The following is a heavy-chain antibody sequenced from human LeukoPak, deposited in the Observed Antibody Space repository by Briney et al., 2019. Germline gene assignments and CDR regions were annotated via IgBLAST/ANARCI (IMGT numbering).Heavy chain of an antibody. CDR1: GFTFSSYA. CDR2: ISGSGGST. V-gene: IGHV3-23*01. D-gene: IGHD6-19*01. CDR3: AKDSFSGWSYYYYYYMDV. J-gene: IGHJ6*03. Sequence: GGSLRLSCAASGFTFSSYAMSWVRQAPGKGLEWVSAISGSGGSTYYADSVKGRFTISRDNSKNTLYLQMNSLRAEDTAVYYCAKDSFSGWSYYYYYYMDVWGKGTTVTVSS.